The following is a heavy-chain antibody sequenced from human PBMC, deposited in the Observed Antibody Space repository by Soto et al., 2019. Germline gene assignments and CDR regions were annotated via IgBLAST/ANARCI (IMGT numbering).Heavy chain of an antibody. D-gene: IGHD6-13*01. CDR1: GGTFNSYT. CDR3: AWAEVSSSWHNS. CDR2: IIPILDIA. Sequence: QVQLVQSGAEVKKPGSSVKVSCKASGGTFNSYTISWVRQAPGQGLEWMGRIIPILDIANYAQKFQGRVTIIADKCTSTAYMELSSLRSEDTAVYYCAWAEVSSSWHNSWGQGTLVTVSS. V-gene: IGHV1-69*02. J-gene: IGHJ4*02.